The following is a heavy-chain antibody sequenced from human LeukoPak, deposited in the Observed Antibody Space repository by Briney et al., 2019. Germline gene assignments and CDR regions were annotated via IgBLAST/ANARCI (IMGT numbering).Heavy chain of an antibody. CDR1: GGSFSGYY. Sequence: PSETLSLTCAVYGGSFSGYYWSWIRQPPGKGLEWIGEINHSGSTNYNPSLKSRVTISVDMSKNQFSLKLSSVTAADTVVYYCARWGLGAFDIWGQGTMVTVSS. CDR2: INHSGST. CDR3: ARWGLGAFDI. J-gene: IGHJ3*02. V-gene: IGHV4-34*01. D-gene: IGHD3-16*01.